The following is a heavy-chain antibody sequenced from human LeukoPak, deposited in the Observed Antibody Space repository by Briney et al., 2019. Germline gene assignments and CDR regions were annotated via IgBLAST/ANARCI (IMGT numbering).Heavy chain of an antibody. J-gene: IGHJ4*02. V-gene: IGHV1-18*01. CDR1: GGTFSSYA. D-gene: IGHD1-14*01. CDR2: ISGYNGNT. Sequence: ASVKVSCKASGGTFSSYAISWVRQAPGQGLEWMGWISGYNGNTNYAQKFQGRVTMTTDASTRTAHMEVRGLRSDDTAVYYCARGGWTTGMDYWGQGTLVTVAS. CDR3: ARGGWTTGMDY.